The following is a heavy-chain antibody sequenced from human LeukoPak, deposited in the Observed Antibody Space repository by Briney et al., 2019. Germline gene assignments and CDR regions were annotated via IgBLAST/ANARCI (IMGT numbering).Heavy chain of an antibody. CDR3: ARGTYGDLYYYYMDV. V-gene: IGHV1-8*01. CDR1: VYTFTSYD. J-gene: IGHJ6*03. Sequence: GASVKVSCKTSVYTFTSYDINWVRQATGQGPEWMGWMNPNSGNTGYAQKFQGRGTMTRNTSISTAYMELSSLRSEDAAVYYCARGTYGDLYYYYMDVWGKGTTVTVSS. CDR2: MNPNSGNT. D-gene: IGHD4-17*01.